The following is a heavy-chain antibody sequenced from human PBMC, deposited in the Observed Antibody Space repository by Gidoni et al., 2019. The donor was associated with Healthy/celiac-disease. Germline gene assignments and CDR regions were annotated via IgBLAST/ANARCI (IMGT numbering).Heavy chain of an antibody. CDR3: ARDVPGDTIPGPSRYCCFDL. CDR2: IYHSGST. Sequence: AQLPESGPGLVKPSGTPSPPCAVPGGSISRSNWWRWVRPPPGKGLAWIGEIYHSGSTNSHPSLKSRVTISVNKSKNQFSLQLSSVAAADTAVYYCARDVPGDTIPGPSRYCCFDLWGRGTLVTVSS. V-gene: IGHV4-4*02. CDR1: GGSISRSNW. D-gene: IGHD2-21*01. J-gene: IGHJ2*01.